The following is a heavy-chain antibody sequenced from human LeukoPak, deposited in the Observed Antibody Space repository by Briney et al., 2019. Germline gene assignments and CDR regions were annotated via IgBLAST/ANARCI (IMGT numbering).Heavy chain of an antibody. V-gene: IGHV3-21*01. J-gene: IGHJ6*04. CDR3: ARGPTMKMDV. CDR1: GFTFSSYG. CDR2: ISSSSSSI. D-gene: IGHD3-22*01. Sequence: GGSLRLSCAASGFTFSSYGMSWVRQAPGKGLEWVSSISSSSSSIYYADSVKGRFTISRDNAKNSLYLQMNSLRAEDTAVHYCARGPTMKMDVWGKGTTATVSS.